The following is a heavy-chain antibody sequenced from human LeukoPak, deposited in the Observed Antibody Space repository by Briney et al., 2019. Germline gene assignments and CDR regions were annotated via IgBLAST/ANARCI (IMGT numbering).Heavy chain of an antibody. J-gene: IGHJ4*02. D-gene: IGHD1-26*01. CDR1: GYTFTGYQ. Sequence: GASVKVSCKASGYTFTGYQIHWVRQAPGQGLEWMRRINPNSGGTNYAQKFQGRVTMTRDTSISTAYMELSGLTSDDTAVYYCARDMVSGGSYSTRFDYWGQGTLVTVSS. CDR2: INPNSGGT. V-gene: IGHV1-2*06. CDR3: ARDMVSGGSYSTRFDY.